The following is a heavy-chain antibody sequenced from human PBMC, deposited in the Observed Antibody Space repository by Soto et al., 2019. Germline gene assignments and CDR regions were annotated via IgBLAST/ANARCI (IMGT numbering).Heavy chain of an antibody. J-gene: IGHJ6*02. CDR2: IYYSGST. V-gene: IGHV4-31*03. CDR1: GGSISSGGYY. CDR3: ARDRVFWSGYSQEDIDYYYYGMDV. D-gene: IGHD3-3*01. Sequence: LSLTCTVSGGSISSGGYYWSWIRQHPGKGLEWIGYIYYSGSTYYNPSLKSRVTISVDTSKNQFSLKLSSVTAADTAVYYCARDRVFWSGYSQEDIDYYYYGMDVWGQGTTVTVSS.